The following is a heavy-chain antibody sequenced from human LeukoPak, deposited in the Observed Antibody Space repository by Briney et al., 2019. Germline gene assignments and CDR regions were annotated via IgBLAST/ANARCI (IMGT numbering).Heavy chain of an antibody. Sequence: ASVKVSCKASGYTFTSYGISWVRQPPGQGLEGMGWISAYNGNTNYAQKLQGRVTMTTDTSTSTAYMELRSLRSDDTAVYYCARTNGYNSNDLIGYYYYGMDVWGKGTTVTVSS. CDR3: ARTNGYNSNDLIGYYYYGMDV. CDR2: ISAYNGNT. J-gene: IGHJ6*04. D-gene: IGHD1-1*01. V-gene: IGHV1-18*04. CDR1: GYTFTSYG.